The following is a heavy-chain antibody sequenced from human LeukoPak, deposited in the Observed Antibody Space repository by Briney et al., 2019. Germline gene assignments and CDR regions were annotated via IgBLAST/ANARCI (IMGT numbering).Heavy chain of an antibody. Sequence: GRSLRLSCAASEFTFSNYAMHWVRQATGKGLEGVAVISYDESNKYYADSVKGRFTISRDNSKSTLYLQMNSLRADDTAVYYCARAQLYDWNYWFDPWGQGTLVTVSS. CDR2: ISYDESNK. CDR1: EFTFSNYA. D-gene: IGHD1-7*01. V-gene: IGHV3-30*04. J-gene: IGHJ5*02. CDR3: ARAQLYDWNYWFDP.